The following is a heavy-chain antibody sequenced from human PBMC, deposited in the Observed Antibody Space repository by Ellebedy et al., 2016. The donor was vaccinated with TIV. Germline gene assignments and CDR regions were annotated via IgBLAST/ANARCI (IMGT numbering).Heavy chain of an antibody. D-gene: IGHD3-10*01. J-gene: IGHJ4*02. CDR1: GGSISSGTYH. Sequence: SETLSLXXTVSGGSISSGTYHWSWIRQPAGKGLEWIGRIYSSGSTNYSPSLKSRVSMSIDMSKNQFSLKLSSVTAADTAVYYCVRDLRGSGSFAYWGQGILVTVSS. CDR2: IYSSGST. CDR3: VRDLRGSGSFAY. V-gene: IGHV4-61*02.